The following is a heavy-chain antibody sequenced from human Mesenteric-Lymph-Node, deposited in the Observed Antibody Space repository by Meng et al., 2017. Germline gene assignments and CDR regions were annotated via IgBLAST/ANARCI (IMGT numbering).Heavy chain of an antibody. V-gene: IGHV3-30*01. J-gene: IGHJ4*02. CDR3: VREGPFGVVTSFDY. CDR1: GFTFSSYA. D-gene: IGHD3-3*01. CDR2: ISYDGSNK. Sequence: LKISCAASGFTFSSYAMHWVRQAPGKGLEWVAVISYDGSNKYYADSVKGRFTISRDNSKNTLYLQMNSLRAEDTAVYYCVREGPFGVVTSFDYWGQGTLVTVSS.